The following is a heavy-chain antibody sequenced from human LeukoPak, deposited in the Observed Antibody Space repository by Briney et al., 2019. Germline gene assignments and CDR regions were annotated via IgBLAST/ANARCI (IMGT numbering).Heavy chain of an antibody. Sequence: GGSLRLSCAASGFTFSSYAMSWVRQAPGKGLEWVSAISGSGGSTYYADSVKGRFTISRDNSKNTLYLQMNSLRVEDTAVYYCAKDRGFYGSGSYDYWGQGTLVTVSS. CDR1: GFTFSSYA. D-gene: IGHD3-10*01. CDR3: AKDRGFYGSGSYDY. V-gene: IGHV3-23*01. J-gene: IGHJ4*02. CDR2: ISGSGGST.